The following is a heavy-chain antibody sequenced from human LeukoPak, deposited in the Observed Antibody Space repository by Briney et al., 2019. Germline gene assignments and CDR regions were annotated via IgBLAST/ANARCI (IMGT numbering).Heavy chain of an antibody. V-gene: IGHV4-34*01. CDR2: ISHIGGT. CDR3: ATFPDSEPIDN. J-gene: IGHJ4*02. Sequence: SETLSLTCDVSRGSFSGYYLTWIRQAPGRGLEGIGDISHIGGTSYSPSLKGRASISLDTSKNQFSLYLTSVTAADTAVYFCATFPDSEPIDNWGQGTLVTVSS. CDR1: RGSFSGYY. D-gene: IGHD1-26*01.